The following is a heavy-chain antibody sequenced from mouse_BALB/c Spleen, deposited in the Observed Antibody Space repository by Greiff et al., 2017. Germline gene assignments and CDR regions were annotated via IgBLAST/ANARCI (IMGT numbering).Heavy chain of an antibody. CDR3: ARGVRYYYARDY. CDR2: IWSGGST. J-gene: IGHJ4*01. CDR1: GFSLTSYG. V-gene: IGHV2-2*02. Sequence: QVQLTQSGPGLVQPSQSLSITCTVSGFSLTSYGVHWVRQSPGKGLEWLGVIWSGGSTDYNAAFISRLSISKDNSKSQVFLKMNSLQANDTAIYYWARGVRYYYARDYWGQGTSVTVSS.